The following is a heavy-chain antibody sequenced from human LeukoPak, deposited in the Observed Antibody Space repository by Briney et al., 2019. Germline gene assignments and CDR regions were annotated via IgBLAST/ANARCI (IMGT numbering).Heavy chain of an antibody. D-gene: IGHD2-15*01. Sequence: GGSLRLSCAASGFTFSSYAMSWVRQAPGKGLECVSGIRGSGGTTGYADSVKGRFTICRDNSKNTLYLQISSLRAEDTAVYYCAKGTLGSCSGGSCYPFDYWGQGTLVAVSS. V-gene: IGHV3-23*01. CDR1: GFTFSSYA. CDR2: IRGSGGTT. CDR3: AKGTLGSCSGGSCYPFDY. J-gene: IGHJ4*02.